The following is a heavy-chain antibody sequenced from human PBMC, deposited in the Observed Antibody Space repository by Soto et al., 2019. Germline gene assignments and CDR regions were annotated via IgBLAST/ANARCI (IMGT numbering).Heavy chain of an antibody. CDR3: AKVSLGALTFTDYYYYGLDV. V-gene: IGHV3-23*01. D-gene: IGHD1-26*01. J-gene: IGHJ6*02. CDR2: ISGGGGTT. Sequence: GGSLRLSCAASGFTFSTYAMNWVRQAPGKGLEWVSAISGGGGTTYSADSVKGRVTISRDNSKNTLYLQMNSLRAEDTAVYYCAKVSLGALTFTDYYYYGLDVWGQGTTVTVSS. CDR1: GFTFSTYA.